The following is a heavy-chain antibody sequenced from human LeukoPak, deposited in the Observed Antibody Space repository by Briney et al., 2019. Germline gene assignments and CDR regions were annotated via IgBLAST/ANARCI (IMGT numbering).Heavy chain of an antibody. V-gene: IGHV1-24*01. CDR3: ATDTVGATTGYAFDI. Sequence: ASVKVSCKVSGYTFTELSMHWVRQAPGKGLEWMGGFDPEDGETIYAQKFQGRVTMTEDTSSDTAYMELSSLRSEDTAVYYCATDTVGATTGYAFDIWGQGTMVTVSS. CDR1: GYTFTELS. CDR2: FDPEDGET. J-gene: IGHJ3*02. D-gene: IGHD1-26*01.